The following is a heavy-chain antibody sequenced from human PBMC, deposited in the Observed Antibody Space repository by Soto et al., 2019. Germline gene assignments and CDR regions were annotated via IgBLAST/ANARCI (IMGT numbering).Heavy chain of an antibody. CDR2: IYYSGST. CDR1: GGSISSYY. Sequence: PSETLSLTCTVSGGSISSYYWSWIRQPPGKGLEWIGYIYYSGSTNYNPSLKSRVTISVDTSKNQFSLTLNSVTSADTAVYFCARDRRDGYKRYFEFWGQGNQVTVSS. D-gene: IGHD5-12*01. CDR3: ARDRRDGYKRYFEF. J-gene: IGHJ4*02. V-gene: IGHV4-59*01.